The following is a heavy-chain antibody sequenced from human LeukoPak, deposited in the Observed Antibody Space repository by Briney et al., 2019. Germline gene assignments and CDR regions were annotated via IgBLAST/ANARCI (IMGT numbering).Heavy chain of an antibody. CDR3: AMKAVPRPRLHDAFDF. D-gene: IGHD5-24*01. J-gene: IGHJ3*01. V-gene: IGHV3-30*03. CDR1: GFTFSSYG. CDR2: ISYDGCNQ. Sequence: GGSLRLSCAASGFTFSSYGMQWVRQAPGKGLEWLAIISYDGCNQYYADSVKGRFTISRDNSKNTLYLQMHSLRAEDTAVYYCAMKAVPRPRLHDAFDFWGQGTVVSVSS.